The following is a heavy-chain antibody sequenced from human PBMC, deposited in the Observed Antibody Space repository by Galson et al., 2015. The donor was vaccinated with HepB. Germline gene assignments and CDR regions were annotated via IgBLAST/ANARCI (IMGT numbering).Heavy chain of an antibody. CDR1: GYTFTSYY. J-gene: IGHJ6*02. V-gene: IGHV1-46*01. Sequence: SVKVSCKASGYTFTSYYMHWVRQAPGQGLEWMGIINPSGGSTSYAQKFQGRVTMTRDTSTSTVYMELSSLRSEDTAVYYCARSVPNYDFWSGYSGPHYYYGMDVWGQGTTVTVSS. CDR2: INPSGGST. D-gene: IGHD3-3*01. CDR3: ARSVPNYDFWSGYSGPHYYYGMDV.